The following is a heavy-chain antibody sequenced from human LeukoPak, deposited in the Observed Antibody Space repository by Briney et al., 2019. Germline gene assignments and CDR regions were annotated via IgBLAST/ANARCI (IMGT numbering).Heavy chain of an antibody. CDR2: IYTSGST. J-gene: IGHJ3*02. V-gene: IGHV4-4*07. D-gene: IGHD3-3*01. CDR3: AREGASRDYDFWSGYPDDAFDI. Sequence: SETLSLTCTVSGGSISSYYWSWIRQPAGKGLEWIGRIYTSGSTNYNPSLKSRVTISVDTSKNQFSLKLSSVTAADTAVYYCAREGASRDYDFWSGYPDDAFDIWGQGTMVTVSS. CDR1: GGSISSYY.